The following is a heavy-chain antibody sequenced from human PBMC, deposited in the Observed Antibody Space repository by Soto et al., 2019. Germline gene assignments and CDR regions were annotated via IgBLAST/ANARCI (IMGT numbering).Heavy chain of an antibody. CDR1: CDSLRSAHYF. J-gene: IGHJ4*02. V-gene: IGHV4-39*07. Sequence: TSETLSLTCSVFCDSLRSAHYFCGLVRQPPGKGLEWIGCIYHSGATYYNPSLKSRVTFSLDTTINQFSLKLSSVTPADTAVYYCTRAPVSGSYCFDFWGQGTPVTVSS. CDR2: IYHSGAT. D-gene: IGHD1-26*01. CDR3: TRAPVSGSYCFDF.